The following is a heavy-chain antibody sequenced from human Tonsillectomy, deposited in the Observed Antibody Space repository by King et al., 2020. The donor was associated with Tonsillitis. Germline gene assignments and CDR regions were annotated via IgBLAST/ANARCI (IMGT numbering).Heavy chain of an antibody. J-gene: IGHJ6*03. D-gene: IGHD1-26*01. Sequence: VQLVESGGGLVKPGGSLRLSCAASGFTFSDSYMSWIRQAPGKGLEWVSEISSGGNYTRYADSVKGRFTISRDNAKNSLYLQMNSKRAEDTAVYYCVRDRVGATVYYYYMDVWGKGTTVTVSS. V-gene: IGHV3-11*05. CDR2: ISSGGNYT. CDR3: VRDRVGATVYYYYMDV. CDR1: GFTFSDSY.